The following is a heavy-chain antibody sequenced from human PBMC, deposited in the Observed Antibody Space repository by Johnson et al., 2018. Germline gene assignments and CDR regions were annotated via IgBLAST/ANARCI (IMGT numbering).Heavy chain of an antibody. CDR3: AKGRVGDSYYRDV. CDR2: IYYSGTT. CDR1: GGSISSGDYY. Sequence: VQLQESGPGLVKPSQTLSLTCTVSGGSISSGDYYWSWIRQPPGKGLEWPGYIYYSGTTYSNPALKRRVTITVDTSKNHVSLKLTSVTAAYTAVYYGAKGRVGDSYYRDVWGKGTTVTVSS. D-gene: IGHD3-10*01. V-gene: IGHV4-30-4*01. J-gene: IGHJ6*03.